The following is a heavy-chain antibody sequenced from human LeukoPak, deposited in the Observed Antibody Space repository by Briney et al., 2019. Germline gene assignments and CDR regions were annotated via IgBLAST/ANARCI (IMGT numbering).Heavy chain of an antibody. Sequence: PGGSLRLSCAASGFTFTNYAMGWVRQAPGKGLEWVSGVSTSGGGTYYADSVKGRFTISRDNSKNTLYLQMNSLRAEDTAVYYCAKDGAVVGTMDAFDMWGQGTLVTVSS. D-gene: IGHD6-19*01. CDR1: GFTFTNYA. CDR3: AKDGAVVGTMDAFDM. J-gene: IGHJ3*02. CDR2: VSTSGGGT. V-gene: IGHV3-23*01.